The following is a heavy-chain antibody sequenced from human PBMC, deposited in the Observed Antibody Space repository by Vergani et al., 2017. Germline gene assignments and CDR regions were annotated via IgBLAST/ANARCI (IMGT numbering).Heavy chain of an antibody. V-gene: IGHV3-66*02. CDR3: ARDVVVVAATSYYYYGMDV. J-gene: IGHJ6*02. CDR2: IYSGGST. CDR1: GFTFSSNY. D-gene: IGHD2-15*01. Sequence: VQLVESGGGVVQPGRSLRLSCAASGFTFSSNYMSWVRQAPGKGLEWVSVIYSGGSTYYADSVKGRFTISRDNSKNTLYLQMNSLRAEDTAVYYCARDVVVVAATSYYYYGMDVWGQGTTVTVSS.